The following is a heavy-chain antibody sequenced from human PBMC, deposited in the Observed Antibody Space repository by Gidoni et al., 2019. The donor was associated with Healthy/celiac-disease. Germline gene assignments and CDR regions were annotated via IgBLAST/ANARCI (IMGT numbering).Heavy chain of an antibody. CDR3: ARVRYYDSSGYYPPDYYYYYMDV. Sequence: QVQLVQSGAEVKKPGSSVKVSCKASGGTFSSYAISWVRQAPGQGLEWMGGIIPIFGTANYAQKFQGRVTITADESTSTAYMELSSLRSEDTAVYYCARVRYYDSSGYYPPDYYYYYMDVWGKGTTVTVSS. CDR1: GGTFSSYA. J-gene: IGHJ6*03. CDR2: IIPIFGTA. V-gene: IGHV1-69*01. D-gene: IGHD3-22*01.